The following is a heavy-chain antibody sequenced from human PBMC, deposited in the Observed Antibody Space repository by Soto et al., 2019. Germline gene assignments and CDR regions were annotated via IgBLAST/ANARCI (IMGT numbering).Heavy chain of an antibody. V-gene: IGHV3-64D*06. J-gene: IGHJ4*02. CDR3: VKQAHGLDGVAFDY. Sequence: GGSLRLSCSASGFIFSESTIYWVRQVPGKGLEAISAVSTSGRSTYYADSVKDRFTISRDNSKNTLFLQMGSLRPEDTAIYYCVKQAHGLDGVAFDYWGQGTQVMSPQ. D-gene: IGHD2-15*01. CDR1: GFIFSEST. CDR2: VSTSGRST.